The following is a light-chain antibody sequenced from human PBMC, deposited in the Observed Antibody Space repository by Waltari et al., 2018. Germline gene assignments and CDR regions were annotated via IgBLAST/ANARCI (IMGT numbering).Light chain of an antibody. CDR3: QQYNSYST. V-gene: IGKV1-5*03. Sequence: DVQMTQSPSTLSASVGDRVTITCRASQSVSVWLAWYQQKPGKAPKLLIYAASSFESGVPARFSGSGSGTEFTLTISGLQPDDFATYYCQQYNSYSTFGQGTKVEIK. CDR1: QSVSVW. CDR2: AAS. J-gene: IGKJ1*01.